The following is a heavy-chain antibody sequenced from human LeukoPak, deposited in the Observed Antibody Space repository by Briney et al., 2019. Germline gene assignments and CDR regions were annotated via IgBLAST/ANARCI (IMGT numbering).Heavy chain of an antibody. J-gene: IGHJ4*02. CDR3: ARAGRVREFDY. Sequence: GGSLRLSCAASGFTFSSYSMNWVRQAPGKGLEWVSYISSSSSTIYYADSVKGRFTISRDNAKNSLYLQMNSLRAEDTAVYYCARAGRVREFDYWGQGTLVTVSS. CDR2: ISSSSSTI. D-gene: IGHD1-26*01. CDR1: GFTFSSYS. V-gene: IGHV3-48*04.